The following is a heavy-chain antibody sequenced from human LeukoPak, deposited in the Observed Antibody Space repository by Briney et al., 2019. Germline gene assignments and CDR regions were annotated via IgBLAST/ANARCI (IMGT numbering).Heavy chain of an antibody. V-gene: IGHV1-46*01. CDR3: ARAGPYPDRYLAVAGPNWFDH. D-gene: IGHD6-19*01. CDR2: INLSGGSR. J-gene: IGHJ5*02. Sequence: ASVKVSCKASGYTFTSYYMHWVRHAPGQGLERKGLINLSGGSRSYAQKFQGRVTMTRDTSTSTVYMELSSLRSEDTAVYYCARAGPYPDRYLAVAGPNWFDHWGQGTLVTVSS. CDR1: GYTFTSYY.